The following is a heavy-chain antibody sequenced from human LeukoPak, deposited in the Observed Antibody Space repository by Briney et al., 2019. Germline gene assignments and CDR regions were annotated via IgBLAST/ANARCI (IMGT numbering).Heavy chain of an antibody. CDR1: GYTLTELS. V-gene: IGHV1-24*01. CDR2: FDPEDGGT. CDR3: ATKTYYYDSSGYFSLPDY. D-gene: IGHD3-22*01. J-gene: IGHJ4*02. Sequence: ASVKVSCKVSGYTLTELSMHWVRQAPGKGLEWMGGFDPEDGGTIYAQKFQGRVTMTEDTSTDTAYMELSSLRSEDTAVYYCATKTYYYDSSGYFSLPDYWGQGTLVTVSS.